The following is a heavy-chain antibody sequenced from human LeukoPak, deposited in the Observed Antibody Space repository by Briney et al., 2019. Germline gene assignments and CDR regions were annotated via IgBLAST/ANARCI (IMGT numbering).Heavy chain of an antibody. CDR2: IYYSGST. D-gene: IGHD3-16*01. CDR1: GGSISSYY. CDR3: ARDLGTSGFDY. V-gene: IGHV4-59*01. J-gene: IGHJ4*02. Sequence: PSETLSLTRTVSGGSISSYYWSWIRQPPGKGLEWIGYIYYSGSTNYNPSLKSRVTISVDTSKNQFSLKLSSVTAADTAVYYCARDLGTSGFDYWGQGTLVTVSS.